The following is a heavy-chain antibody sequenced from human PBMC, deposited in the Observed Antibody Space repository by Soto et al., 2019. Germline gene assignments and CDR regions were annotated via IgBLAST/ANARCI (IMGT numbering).Heavy chain of an antibody. V-gene: IGHV2-26*01. CDR1: GFSLSNAMVG. J-gene: IGHJ4*02. CDR2: ILSSDEK. CDR3: ARISQYAYDFDY. D-gene: IGHD2-2*01. Sequence: QVTLKESGPVLVKPTETLTLTCTVSGFSLSNAMVGVSWIRQSPGKALEWLAHILSSDEKSYSTSLKSRVTISKDTSRSQVVLTMTRMDPVDTATYYCARISQYAYDFDYWGQGTLVTVSS.